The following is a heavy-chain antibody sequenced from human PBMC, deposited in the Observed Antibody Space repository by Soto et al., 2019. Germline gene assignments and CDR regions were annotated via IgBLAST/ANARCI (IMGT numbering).Heavy chain of an antibody. D-gene: IGHD2-2*01. Sequence: SETLSLTCTVSGGSISSYYWSWIRQPPGKGLEWIGNIYSSGSTNYNPSLKSRVTISVDTSKNQFSLKLSSVTAADTAVYYCARDNIVVVPANYYYYYGMDVWGQGTTVTVSS. CDR1: GGSISSYY. V-gene: IGHV4-59*01. CDR2: IYSSGST. CDR3: ARDNIVVVPANYYYYYGMDV. J-gene: IGHJ6*02.